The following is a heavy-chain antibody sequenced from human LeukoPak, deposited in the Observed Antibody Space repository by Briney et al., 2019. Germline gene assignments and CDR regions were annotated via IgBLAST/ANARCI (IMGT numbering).Heavy chain of an antibody. Sequence: ETLSLTCGVSGYAIRSGFYWGWIRQPPGKGLEWVSSISSSSISISYADSVKGRFTISRDNAKNSLYLQMNSLRAEDTAVYYCARPQLGMGYSYYMDVWGKGTTVTVSS. CDR1: GYAIRSGF. D-gene: IGHD6-13*01. V-gene: IGHV3-21*01. J-gene: IGHJ6*03. CDR3: ARPQLGMGYSYYMDV. CDR2: ISSSSISI.